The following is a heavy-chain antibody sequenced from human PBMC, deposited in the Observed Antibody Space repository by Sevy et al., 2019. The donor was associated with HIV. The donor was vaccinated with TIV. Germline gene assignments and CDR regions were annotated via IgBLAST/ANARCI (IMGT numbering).Heavy chain of an antibody. V-gene: IGHV3-23*01. D-gene: IGHD2-8*01. CDR1: GFTFSKYS. CDR2: LSFGCGEI. Sequence: GGSLRLSCAASGFTFSKYSMSWVRQPPGKGLAWVSTLSFGCGEINYADSVKGLFTISRDNSKSSVYLQMNNLRPEDTAVYYCAREGCTKPHDYWGQGTLVTVSS. CDR3: AREGCTKPHDY. J-gene: IGHJ4*02.